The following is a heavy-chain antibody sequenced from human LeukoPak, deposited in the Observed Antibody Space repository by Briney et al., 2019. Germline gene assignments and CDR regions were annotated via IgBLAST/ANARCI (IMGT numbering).Heavy chain of an antibody. V-gene: IGHV3-30*14. CDR2: ISHHGSNE. D-gene: IGHD3-9*01. J-gene: IGHJ4*02. CDR1: GFTFSTYP. CDR3: ARVHDTTGYYHYFDS. Sequence: GGSLRLSCEASGFTFSTYPMHWVRQAPDKGLEWVAMISHHGSNEYYADSVKGRFTISRDNSKNTLHLQMNNPRVEDTAIYYCARVHDTTGYYHYFDSWGQGTLVTVSS.